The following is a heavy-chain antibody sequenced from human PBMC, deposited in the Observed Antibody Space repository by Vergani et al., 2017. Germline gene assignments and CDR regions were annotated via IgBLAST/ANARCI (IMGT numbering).Heavy chain of an antibody. CDR3: AKEDLYHGSGPYVDAFDV. V-gene: IGHV3-30*02. D-gene: IGHD2-15*01. J-gene: IGHJ3*01. Sequence: QVQLVESGGGVVQPGGSMRLSCSASGLTLSSYGVHWVRQAPGRGLESVTFTRPHEDGAFYSASVRGRFTVSRDNSKNTLYLQMNSLRPDDTAIYYCAKEDLYHGSGPYVDAFDVWGRGTMVIVSS. CDR2: TRPHEDGA. CDR1: GLTLSSYG.